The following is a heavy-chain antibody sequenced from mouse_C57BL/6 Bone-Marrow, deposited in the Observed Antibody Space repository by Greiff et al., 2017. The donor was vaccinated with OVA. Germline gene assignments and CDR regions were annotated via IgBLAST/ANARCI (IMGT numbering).Heavy chain of an antibody. Sequence: EVQLQQSGPVLVKPGASVKMSCKASGYTFTDYYMNWVKQSHGKSLEWIGVINPYNGGTSYNQKFKGKATLTVDKSSSTAYMELNSLTSEDSAVYYCASVRYSNYFDYWGQGTTLTVSS. D-gene: IGHD2-5*01. V-gene: IGHV1-19*01. CDR1: GYTFTDYY. CDR3: ASVRYSNYFDY. CDR2: INPYNGGT. J-gene: IGHJ2*01.